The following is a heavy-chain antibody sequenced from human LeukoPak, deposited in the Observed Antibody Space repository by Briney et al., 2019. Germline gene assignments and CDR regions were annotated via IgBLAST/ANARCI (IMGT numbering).Heavy chain of an antibody. CDR3: ARVDNFKWFDP. CDR2: IYYSGST. J-gene: IGHJ5*02. D-gene: IGHD1-20*01. Sequence: SETLSLTCTVSGGSISTSSYYWGWIRQPPGKGLEWIGSIYYSGSTYYNPSLKSRVTISVDTSKNQFSLKLSSVTAADTAVYYCARVDNFKWFDPWGQGTLVTVSS. V-gene: IGHV4-39*07. CDR1: GGSISTSSYY.